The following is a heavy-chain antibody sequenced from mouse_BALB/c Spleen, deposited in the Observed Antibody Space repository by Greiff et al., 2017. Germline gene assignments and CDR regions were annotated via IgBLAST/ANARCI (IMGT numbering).Heavy chain of an antibody. Sequence: VKLVESGPGLVAPSQSLSITCTVSGFSLTSYDISWIRQPPGKGLEWLGVIWTGGGTNYNSAFMSRLSISKDNSKSQVFLKMNSLQTDDTAIYYCVREPYGYAPLDYGGQGTTLTVPS. CDR2: IWTGGGT. D-gene: IGHD1-2*01. V-gene: IGHV2-9-2*01. J-gene: IGHJ2*01. CDR1: GFSLTSYD. CDR3: VREPYGYAPLDY.